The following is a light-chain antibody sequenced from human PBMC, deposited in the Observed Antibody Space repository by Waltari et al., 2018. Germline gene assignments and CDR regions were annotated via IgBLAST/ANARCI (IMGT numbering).Light chain of an antibody. V-gene: IGLV3-21*03. J-gene: IGLJ3*02. CDR1: NIGSKA. CDR2: DDI. CDR3: QVWESSTDHFWV. Sequence: SYALTQPHSVSVAPGKTARITCGGDNIGSKAVHGYQQKAGKAPVLVVYDDIERRSGIPERFSGSNSGNTATLTIGRVEAGDEADYFCQVWESSTDHFWVFGGGTKLTVL.